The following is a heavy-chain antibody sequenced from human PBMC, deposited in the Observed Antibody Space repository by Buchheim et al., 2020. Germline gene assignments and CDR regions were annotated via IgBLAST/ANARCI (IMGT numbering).Heavy chain of an antibody. Sequence: QVQLQESGPGLVKPSETLSLTCTVSGGSISSYYWSWIRQPPGKGLEWIGYIYYSGSTNYNPSLKSRVTISVETSKNQFSLKLSSVTAADTAVYYCARVRPDDYVWGSYRYFFDYWGQGTL. CDR2: IYYSGST. V-gene: IGHV4-59*01. D-gene: IGHD3-16*02. CDR1: GGSISSYY. J-gene: IGHJ4*02. CDR3: ARVRPDDYVWGSYRYFFDY.